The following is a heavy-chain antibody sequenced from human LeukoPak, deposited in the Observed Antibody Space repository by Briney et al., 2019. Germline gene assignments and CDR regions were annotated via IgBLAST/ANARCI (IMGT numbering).Heavy chain of an antibody. CDR3: AKGSIAAAGTTGPKDY. D-gene: IGHD6-13*01. CDR1: GFTFSSYA. J-gene: IGHJ4*02. Sequence: PGGSLRLSCAASGFTFSSYAMSWVRQAPGKGLEWVSAISGSGGSTYYADSVKGRFTISRDNSKNTLYLQMNSLRAEDTAVYYCAKGSIAAAGTTGPKDYWGQGTLVTVSS. V-gene: IGHV3-23*01. CDR2: ISGSGGST.